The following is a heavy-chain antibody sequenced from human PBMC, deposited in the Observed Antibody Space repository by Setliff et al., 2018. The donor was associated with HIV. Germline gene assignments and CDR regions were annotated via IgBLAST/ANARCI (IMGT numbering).Heavy chain of an antibody. D-gene: IGHD3-3*01. Sequence: ASETLSLTCTVSGVSISDYYWSRIRQPPGKGLEWIGYIYFSGSTNYNPSLKSRVTMSLDTSKSQFSLKLSSVTAADTAVYYCARDRVHNPSYNFWSGPTNYYYYMDVWGKGTTVTVSS. V-gene: IGHV4-59*13. J-gene: IGHJ6*03. CDR2: IYFSGST. CDR3: ARDRVHNPSYNFWSGPTNYYYYMDV. CDR1: GVSISDYY.